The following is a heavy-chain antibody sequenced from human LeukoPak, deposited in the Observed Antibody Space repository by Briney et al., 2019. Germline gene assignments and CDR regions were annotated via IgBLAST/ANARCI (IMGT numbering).Heavy chain of an antibody. D-gene: IGHD6-13*01. CDR3: ARHPSAAAKLLFDY. V-gene: IGHV4-59*08. CDR1: GGSINSYY. J-gene: IGHJ4*02. CDR2: IYYNGST. Sequence: SETLSLTCTVSGGSINSYYWSWIRQPPGKGLEWIGYIYYNGSTNYNPSLKSRVTISVDTSKNQFSLKLSSVTAADTAVYYCARHPSAAAKLLFDYWGQGTLVTVSS.